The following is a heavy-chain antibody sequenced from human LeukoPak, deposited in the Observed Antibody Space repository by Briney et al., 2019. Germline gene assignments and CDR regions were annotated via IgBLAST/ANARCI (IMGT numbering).Heavy chain of an antibody. D-gene: IGHD2-15*01. CDR2: ISGSGGST. CDR3: AKDLSWGGTNYFDY. CDR1: GFTFSSYG. J-gene: IGHJ4*02. V-gene: IGHV3-23*01. Sequence: GGSLRLSCAASGFTFSSYGMSWVRQAPGKGLEWVSAISGSGGSTYYADSVKGRFTISRDNSKNTLYLQMNSLRAEDTAVYYCAKDLSWGGTNYFDYWGQGTLVTVSS.